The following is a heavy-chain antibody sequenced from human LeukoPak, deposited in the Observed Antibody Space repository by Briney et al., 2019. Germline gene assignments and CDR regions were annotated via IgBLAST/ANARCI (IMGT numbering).Heavy chain of an antibody. Sequence: SVKVSCKASRGTFSSYAISWVRQAPGQGLECMGRIIPIFATANYPQKFQGRVTINTDESTSEAYMDLSSLRSEDTDVYYCARDRLACDAFDIWGQGTMVAVSA. J-gene: IGHJ3*02. CDR2: IIPIFATA. CDR1: RGTFSSYA. CDR3: ARDRLACDAFDI. D-gene: IGHD6-25*01. V-gene: IGHV1-69*05.